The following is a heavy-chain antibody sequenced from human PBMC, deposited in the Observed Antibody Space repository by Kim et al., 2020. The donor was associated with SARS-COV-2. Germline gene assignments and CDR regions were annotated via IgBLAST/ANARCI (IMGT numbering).Heavy chain of an antibody. D-gene: IGHD7-27*01. J-gene: IGHJ4*02. CDR3: ARVYGLAGVSPN. CDR2: ISSSSSYI. V-gene: IGHV3-21*01. CDR1: GFTFSSYS. Sequence: GGSLRLSCAASGFTFSSYSMNWVRQAPGKGLEWVSSISSSSSYIYYADSVKGRFTISRDNAKNSLYLQMNSLRAEDTAVYYCARVYGLAGVSPNWGQGTLVTVSS.